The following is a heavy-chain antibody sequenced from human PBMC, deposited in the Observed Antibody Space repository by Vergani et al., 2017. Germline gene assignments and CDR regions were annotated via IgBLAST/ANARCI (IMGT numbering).Heavy chain of an antibody. D-gene: IGHD3-22*01. CDR1: GFTFSSYS. J-gene: IGHJ3*02. V-gene: IGHV3-21*01. Sequence: EVQLVESGGGLVKPGGSLRLSCAASGFTFSSYSMNWVRQAPGKGLEWVSSISSSSSYIYYADSVKGRFTISRDNAKSSLYLQMNSLRAEDTAVYYCARDWLYDSSGYYVRGKAFDIWGQGTMVTVSS. CDR2: ISSSSSYI. CDR3: ARDWLYDSSGYYVRGKAFDI.